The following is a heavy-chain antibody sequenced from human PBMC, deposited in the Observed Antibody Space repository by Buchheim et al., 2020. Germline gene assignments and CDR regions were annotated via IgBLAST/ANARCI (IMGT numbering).Heavy chain of an antibody. CDR3: ARFGGPTTYYYYYYGMDV. Sequence: QLQLQESGPGLVKPSETLSLTCTVSGGSISSSSYYWGWIRQPPGKGLEWIGSIYYSGSTYYNPSLKSRVTISVDTSKNQFSLKLSSVTAADTAVYYCARFGGPTTYYYYYYGMDVWGQGTT. V-gene: IGHV4-39*07. D-gene: IGHD2/OR15-2a*01. CDR1: GGSISSSSYY. CDR2: IYYSGST. J-gene: IGHJ6*02.